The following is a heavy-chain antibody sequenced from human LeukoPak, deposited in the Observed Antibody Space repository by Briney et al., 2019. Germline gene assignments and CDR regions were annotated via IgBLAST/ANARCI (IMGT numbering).Heavy chain of an antibody. D-gene: IGHD1-26*01. J-gene: IGHJ5*02. CDR3: AKVGSLGATIGNWFDP. V-gene: IGHV3-30*02. Sequence: AGGSLRLSCAASGLSFSSYGMHWVRQAPGKGLEWVAFIQYDGSNKFYADSVKGRFTISRDNSKNTLYLQMNSLRAEDTAVYYCAKVGSLGATIGNWFDPWGQGTLVTVSS. CDR1: GLSFSSYG. CDR2: IQYDGSNK.